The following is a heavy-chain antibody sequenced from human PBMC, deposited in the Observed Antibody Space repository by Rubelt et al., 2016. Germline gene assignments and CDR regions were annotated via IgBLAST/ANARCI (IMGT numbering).Heavy chain of an antibody. V-gene: IGHV4-34*01. J-gene: IGHJ4*02. CDR3: ARRHYYDSSGYDY. D-gene: IGHD3-22*01. CDR1: GGSFSGYY. Sequence: QVQLQQWGAGLLKPSETLSLTCAVYGGSFSGYYWSWIRQPPGKGLEWIGEINHSGSTNYHPSLMVRVAISVEPSRNQFALRRSAVTAADTAVYYCARRHYYDSSGYDYWGQGTLVTVSS. CDR2: INHSGST.